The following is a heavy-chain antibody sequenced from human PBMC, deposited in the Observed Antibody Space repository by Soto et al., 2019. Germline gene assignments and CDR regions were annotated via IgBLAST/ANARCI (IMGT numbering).Heavy chain of an antibody. Sequence: QVQLVESGGGVVQPGRSLRLSCAASGFTFSSYGMHWVRQAPGKGLEWVAVIAYDGSNKYYADSVKGRFTISRDNSKNTLYLQMNSLRAEDKAVYYCAKEARHPLAVAGVMDVWGQGTTVTVSS. CDR3: AKEARHPLAVAGVMDV. V-gene: IGHV3-30*18. D-gene: IGHD6-19*01. CDR2: IAYDGSNK. J-gene: IGHJ6*02. CDR1: GFTFSSYG.